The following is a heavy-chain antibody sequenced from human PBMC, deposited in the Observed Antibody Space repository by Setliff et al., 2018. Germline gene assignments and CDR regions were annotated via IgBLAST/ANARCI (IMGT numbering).Heavy chain of an antibody. V-gene: IGHV3-30*02. Sequence: GGSLRLSCAASGFTFSSYGMHWVRQAPGKGLEGVAFIRYDGSNKYYADSVKGRFTISRDNSKNTLYLQMNSLRAEDTAVYYCARGLGVYDILTGFDYWGQGTLVTVSS. D-gene: IGHD3-9*01. CDR3: ARGLGVYDILTGFDY. J-gene: IGHJ4*02. CDR2: IRYDGSNK. CDR1: GFTFSSYG.